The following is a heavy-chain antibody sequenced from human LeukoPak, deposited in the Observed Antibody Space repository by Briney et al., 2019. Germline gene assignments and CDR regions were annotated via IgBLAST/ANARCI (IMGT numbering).Heavy chain of an antibody. CDR2: IWYDGSNK. CDR1: GFTFSSYG. Sequence: PGGSLRLSCAASGFTFSSYGMHWVRQAPGKGLEWVAVIWYDGSNKYYADSVKGRFTISRDNSKNTLYLQMNSLRAEDTAVYYCARDGGSSWDFDYWGQGTLVTVSP. J-gene: IGHJ4*02. V-gene: IGHV3-33*01. CDR3: ARDGGSSWDFDY. D-gene: IGHD6-13*01.